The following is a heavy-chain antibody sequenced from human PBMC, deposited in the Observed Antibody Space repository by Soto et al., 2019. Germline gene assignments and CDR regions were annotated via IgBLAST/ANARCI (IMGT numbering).Heavy chain of an antibody. J-gene: IGHJ6*02. CDR3: ARGGRRSPGMDV. V-gene: IGHV4-31*03. CDR2: IYYSGST. CDR1: GGSISSGGYY. Sequence: QVQLQESGPGLVKPSQTLSLTCTVSGGSISSGGYYWSWIRQHPGKGLEWIGYIYYSGSTYYNPSLESRVTISVDTSKNQFSLQLSSVTAADTAVYYCARGGRRSPGMDVWGQGTTVTVSS.